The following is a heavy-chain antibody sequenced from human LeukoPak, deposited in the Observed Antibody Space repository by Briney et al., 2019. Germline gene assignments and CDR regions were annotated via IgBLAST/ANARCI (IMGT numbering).Heavy chain of an antibody. D-gene: IGHD3-3*01. V-gene: IGHV3-21*01. CDR3: ARDLSSGNPGGFDY. CDR2: ISKYSDYI. CDR1: GFTFRGYS. J-gene: IGHJ4*02. Sequence: GGSLRLSCAASGFTFRGYSMNWVRQAPGKGLEWVSTISKYSDYIYYADSVKGRFTISRDNAKNSLDLQMNSLTVDDTAVYFCARDLSSGNPGGFDYWGQGTLVTVSS.